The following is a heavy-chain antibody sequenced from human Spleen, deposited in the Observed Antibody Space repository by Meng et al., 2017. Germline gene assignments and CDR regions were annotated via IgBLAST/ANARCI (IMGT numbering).Heavy chain of an antibody. CDR1: GFTFSSYP. V-gene: IGHV3-30-3*01. CDR3: AAGYSSGWYYFDN. Sequence: QVQLVESGGGVVQPGRSLRLSCAASGFTFSSYPMHWVRQAPGKGLDWVAVMSFDGSNKYYADSVKGRFTISRDNSRSTLYLQMNSLRAEDTAVYYCAAGYSSGWYYFDNWGQGTLVTVSS. J-gene: IGHJ4*02. D-gene: IGHD6-19*01. CDR2: MSFDGSNK.